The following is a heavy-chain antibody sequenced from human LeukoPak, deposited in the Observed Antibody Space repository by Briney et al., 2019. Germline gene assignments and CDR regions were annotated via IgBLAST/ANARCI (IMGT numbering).Heavy chain of an antibody. CDR1: GFTFSSYS. Sequence: GGSLRLSCAASGFTFSSYSMNWVRQAPGKGLEWVSYISGSSSTIYYADSVKGLFTISRDSAKNSLYLQMNSLRAEDTAVYYCAREAGYSYALGYWGQGTLVTVSS. D-gene: IGHD5-18*01. CDR3: AREAGYSYALGY. J-gene: IGHJ4*02. CDR2: ISGSSSTI. V-gene: IGHV3-48*01.